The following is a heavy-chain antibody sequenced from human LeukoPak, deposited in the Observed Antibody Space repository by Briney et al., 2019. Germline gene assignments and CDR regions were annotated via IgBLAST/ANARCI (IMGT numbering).Heavy chain of an antibody. D-gene: IGHD3-9*01. CDR3: AKDQSTLRYFDWLFDY. V-gene: IGHV3-23*01. J-gene: IGHJ4*02. CDR1: GFAFSGYA. CDR2: IGARGDVT. Sequence: PGGSLRLSCTVSGFAFSGYAMSWVRQAPGKGPEWVSSIGARGDVTYSADSVKGRFTISRDKSKNTLYLQMNSLRAEDTAVYYCAKDQSTLRYFDWLFDYWGQGTLVTVSS.